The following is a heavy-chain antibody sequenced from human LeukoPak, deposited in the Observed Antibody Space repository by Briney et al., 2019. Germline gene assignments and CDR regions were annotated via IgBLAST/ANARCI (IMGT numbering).Heavy chain of an antibody. D-gene: IGHD3-22*01. CDR1: GITLSNYG. CDR3: AKRGVVIRVILVGFHKEAYYFDS. V-gene: IGHV3-23*01. J-gene: IGHJ4*02. CDR2: ISDSGGRT. Sequence: GGSLRLSCAVSGITLSNYGMTWVRQAPGKGLEWVAGISDSGGRTNYADSVKGRFTISRDNPKNTLYLQMNSLRAEDTAVYFCAKRGVVIRVILVGFHKEAYYFDSWGQGALVTVSS.